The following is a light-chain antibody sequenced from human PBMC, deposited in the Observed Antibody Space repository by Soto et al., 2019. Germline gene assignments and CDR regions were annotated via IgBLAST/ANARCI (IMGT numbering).Light chain of an antibody. J-gene: IGKJ1*01. V-gene: IGKV1-5*01. CDR1: QSISRW. CDR2: DAS. Sequence: DTQMTQSPSTLSASVGDRVTITCRASQSISRWLAWYQQKPGKAPNLLIYDASILESGVPSRFSGSGSGTEFTLTISRLQTDDFATYYCHHYNTGWTFGQGTQVEIK. CDR3: HHYNTGWT.